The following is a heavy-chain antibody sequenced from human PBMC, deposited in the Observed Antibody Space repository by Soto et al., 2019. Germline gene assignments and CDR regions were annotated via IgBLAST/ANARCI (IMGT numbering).Heavy chain of an antibody. D-gene: IGHD5-12*01. V-gene: IGHV3-30-3*01. Sequence: QVQLVESGGGVVQPGRSLRLSCAASGFTFSSYAMHWVRQAPGKGLEWVAVISYDGSNKYYADSVKGRFTISRDNSKNTLYLQMNRLRAEDTAVYYCARTWLRAYYFDYWGQGTLVTVSS. J-gene: IGHJ4*02. CDR1: GFTFSSYA. CDR3: ARTWLRAYYFDY. CDR2: ISYDGSNK.